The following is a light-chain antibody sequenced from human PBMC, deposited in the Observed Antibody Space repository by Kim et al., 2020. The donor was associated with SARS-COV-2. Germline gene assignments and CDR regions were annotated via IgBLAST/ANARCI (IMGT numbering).Light chain of an antibody. CDR1: SSDVGGYNY. CDR3: SSYTSSSTTYVV. Sequence: QSALTQPASVSGSPGQSITISYTGTSSDVGGYNYVSWYQQHPGKAPKLMIYDVSKRHSGVSNRFSGSKSGNTASLTISGLQAADEADYYCSSYTSSSTTYVVFGGGTQLTVL. J-gene: IGLJ2*01. CDR2: DVS. V-gene: IGLV2-14*01.